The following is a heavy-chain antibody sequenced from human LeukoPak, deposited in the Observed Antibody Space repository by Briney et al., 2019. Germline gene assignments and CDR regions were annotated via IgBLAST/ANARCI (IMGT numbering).Heavy chain of an antibody. V-gene: IGHV1-2*02. CDR2: INPNSGGT. CDR3: ARGGSTIVVVPASNLPSDY. Sequence: ASVEVSCKASGYTFTGCYMHWVRQAPGQGLEWMGWINPNSGGTNYAEKFQGRVTMTRDTSISTAFLELSRLRSDDTAVYYCARGGSTIVVVPASNLPSDYWGQGTLVTVSS. CDR1: GYTFTGCY. D-gene: IGHD2-2*01. J-gene: IGHJ4*02.